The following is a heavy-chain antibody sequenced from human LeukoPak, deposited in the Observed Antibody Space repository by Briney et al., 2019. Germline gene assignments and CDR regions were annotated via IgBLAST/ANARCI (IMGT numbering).Heavy chain of an antibody. CDR2: IYYSGST. Sequence: SETLSLTCAVYGGSFSGYYWSWIRQPPGKGLEWIGYIYYSGSTNYNPSLKSRVTISVDTSKNQFSLKLSSVTAADTAVYYCARWELHRSFDYWGQGTLVTVSS. CDR3: ARWELHRSFDY. CDR1: GGSFSGYY. V-gene: IGHV4-59*01. J-gene: IGHJ4*02. D-gene: IGHD1-7*01.